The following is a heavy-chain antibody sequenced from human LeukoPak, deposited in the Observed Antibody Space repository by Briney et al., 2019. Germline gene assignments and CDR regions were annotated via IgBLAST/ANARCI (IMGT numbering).Heavy chain of an antibody. CDR3: ARGGWYYDSSDY. CDR1: GGTFSSYA. D-gene: IGHD3-22*01. CDR2: IIPIFGTA. Sequence: ASVKVSCKASGGTFSSYAISWVRQAPGQGLEWMGGIIPIFGTANYAQKFQGRVTITADRSTSTAYMELSSLRSEDTAVYYCARGGWYYDSSDYWGQGTLVTVSS. J-gene: IGHJ4*02. V-gene: IGHV1-69*06.